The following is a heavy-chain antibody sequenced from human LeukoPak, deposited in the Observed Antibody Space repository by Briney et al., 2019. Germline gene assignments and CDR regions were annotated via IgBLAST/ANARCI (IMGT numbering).Heavy chain of an antibody. J-gene: IGHJ5*02. CDR1: GYTFTGYY. CDR3: ARDPITMVRGVIFRWFDP. Sequence: ASVKVSCKASGYTFTGYYMHWVRQAPGQGLEWMGWINPNSGGTNYAQKVQGRVTMTRDTSISTAYMELSRLRSDDTAVYYCARDPITMVRGVIFRWFDPWGQGTLVTVSS. CDR2: INPNSGGT. D-gene: IGHD3-10*01. V-gene: IGHV1-2*02.